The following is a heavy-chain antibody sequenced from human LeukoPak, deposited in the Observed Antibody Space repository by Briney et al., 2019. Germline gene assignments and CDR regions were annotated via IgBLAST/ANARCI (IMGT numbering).Heavy chain of an antibody. V-gene: IGHV3-30-3*01. J-gene: IGHJ5*02. CDR1: GFTFSSYA. Sequence: PGGSLRLSCAASGFTFSSYAMHWVRQAPGKGREWVAVISYDGSNKYYEDSVKGRFTISRDNSKNTLYLQMNSLRAEDTAVYYCARARSPYCSSTSCYFNWFDPWGQGTLVTVSS. D-gene: IGHD2-2*01. CDR2: ISYDGSNK. CDR3: ARARSPYCSSTSCYFNWFDP.